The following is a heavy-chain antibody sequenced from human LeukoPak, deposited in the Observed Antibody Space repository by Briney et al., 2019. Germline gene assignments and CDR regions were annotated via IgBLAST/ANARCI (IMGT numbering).Heavy chain of an antibody. Sequence: ASVTVSCKASGYTFTSYGISWVRQAPGQGLEWMGWISAYNGNTNYAQKLQGRVTMTTDPSTSTAYMELRSLRSDDTAVYYCASVQWPGAFDIWGQGTMVTVSS. CDR3: ASVQWPGAFDI. D-gene: IGHD6-19*01. J-gene: IGHJ3*02. CDR2: ISAYNGNT. CDR1: GYTFTSYG. V-gene: IGHV1-18*01.